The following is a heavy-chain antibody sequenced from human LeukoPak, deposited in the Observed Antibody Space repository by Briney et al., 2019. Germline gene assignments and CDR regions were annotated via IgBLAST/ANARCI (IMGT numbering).Heavy chain of an antibody. CDR1: GYTFTGYY. D-gene: IGHD4-17*01. V-gene: IGHV1-2*02. CDR3: ARAVYLSVTSNSFDP. CDR2: INPNSGGT. Sequence: ASVKVSCKASGYTFTGYYMHWVRQAPGQGLEWMGWINPNSGGTNYAQKFQGRVTMTRDTSISTAYMELSRLRSDDTAVYYCARAVYLSVTSNSFDPWVQGTLVTVSS. J-gene: IGHJ5*02.